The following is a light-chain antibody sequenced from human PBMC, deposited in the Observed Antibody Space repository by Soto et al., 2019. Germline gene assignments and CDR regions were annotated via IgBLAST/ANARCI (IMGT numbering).Light chain of an antibody. CDR2: DAS. CDR1: QSVSSN. CDR3: QQRSNWPPV. J-gene: IGKJ3*01. V-gene: IGKV3-11*01. Sequence: EIVMTQSPATLPVSPGERATLSCRASQSVSSNLAWYQQKPGQAPRLLIYDASNRATGIPARFSGSGSGTDFTLTISSLEPEDFAVYYCQQRSNWPPVFGPGTKVDI.